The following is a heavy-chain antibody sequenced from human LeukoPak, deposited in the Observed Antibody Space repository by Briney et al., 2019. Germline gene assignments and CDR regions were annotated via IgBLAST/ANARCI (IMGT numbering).Heavy chain of an antibody. D-gene: IGHD3-10*01. V-gene: IGHV3-30*03. J-gene: IGHJ4*02. CDR1: GFTFSSYG. CDR2: ISYDGSNK. Sequence: GGSLRLSCAASGFTFSSYGMHWVRQAPGRGLEWVAVISYDGSNKYYADSVKGRFTISRDNSKNTLYLQMNSLKTEDTAVYYCTTSYYCGSGSYYNMACWGQGSLVTVSS. CDR3: TTSYYCGSGSYYNMAC.